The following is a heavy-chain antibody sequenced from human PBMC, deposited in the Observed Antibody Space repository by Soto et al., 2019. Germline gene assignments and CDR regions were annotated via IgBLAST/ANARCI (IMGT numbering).Heavy chain of an antibody. D-gene: IGHD6-13*01. CDR3: AKDFLWQQLLNYFDY. J-gene: IGHJ4*02. CDR2: ISYDGSNK. V-gene: IGHV3-30*18. Sequence: QVQLVESGGGVVQPGRSLRLSCAASGFTFSSYGMHWVRQAPGKGLEWVAVISYDGSNKYYADSVKGRFTISRDNSKNTLYLQMNSLRAEDTAVYYCAKDFLWQQLLNYFDYWGQGTLVTVSS. CDR1: GFTFSSYG.